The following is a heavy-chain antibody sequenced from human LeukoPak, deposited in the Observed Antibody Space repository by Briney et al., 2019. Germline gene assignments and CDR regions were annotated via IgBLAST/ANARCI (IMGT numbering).Heavy chain of an antibody. V-gene: IGHV3-11*04. CDR2: ISSSGSTI. CDR3: ARDLVRGMKGGYYYQYYFDY. D-gene: IGHD3-22*01. CDR1: GFPFSYYY. Sequence: GGSLRLSCAASGFPFSYYYMSWVRPAPGKGLEWVSYISSSGSTIYYADSVKGRFTISRDNAKNSLYLQMNSLRAEDTAVYYCARDLVRGMKGGYYYQYYFDYWGQGTLVTVSS. J-gene: IGHJ4*02.